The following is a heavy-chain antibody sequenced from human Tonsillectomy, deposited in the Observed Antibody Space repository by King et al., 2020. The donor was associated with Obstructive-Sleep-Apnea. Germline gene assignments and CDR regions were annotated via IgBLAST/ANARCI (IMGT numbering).Heavy chain of an antibody. V-gene: IGHV4-31*03. D-gene: IGHD7-27*01. CDR2: IYYSGST. CDR3: ARDGMGIGYAFDI. Sequence: QLQESGPGLVKPSQTLSLTCTVSVGSISSGGYYWSWIRQHPGKGLEWIGYIYYSGSTYYNPSLKSRVTISVDTSNNQFSLKLSSVTAADTAVYYCARDGMGIGYAFDIWGQGTMVTVSS. CDR1: VGSISSGGYY. J-gene: IGHJ3*02.